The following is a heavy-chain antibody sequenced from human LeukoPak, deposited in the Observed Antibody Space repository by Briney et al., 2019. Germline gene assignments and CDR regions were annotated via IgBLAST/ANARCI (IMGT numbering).Heavy chain of an antibody. CDR2: INPNSGGT. V-gene: IGHV1-2*02. CDR3: ARDKRGSGSYGGVY. Sequence: EASVKVSCKASGYTFTGYYMHWVRQAPGQGLEWMGWINPNSGGTNYAQKFQGRVTMTRDTSISTAYMELSRLRSDDAAVYYCARDKRGSGSYGGVYWGQGTLATVSS. CDR1: GYTFTGYY. J-gene: IGHJ4*02. D-gene: IGHD1-26*01.